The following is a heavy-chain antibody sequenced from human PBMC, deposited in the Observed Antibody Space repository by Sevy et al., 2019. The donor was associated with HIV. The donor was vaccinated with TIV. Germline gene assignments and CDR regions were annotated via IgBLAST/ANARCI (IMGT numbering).Heavy chain of an antibody. Sequence: ASVKVSCKASGYSLNSYDISWVRQATGQGLEWMGWMNPDSGRRGYAPKFQGRVTMTTDTSKGTAYMELRGLRSDDSAVYYCARADLDSTTFFYHYGMDVWGQGTTVTVSS. CDR2: MNPDSGRR. J-gene: IGHJ6*02. CDR1: GYSLNSYD. V-gene: IGHV1-8*01. CDR3: ARADLDSTTFFYHYGMDV. D-gene: IGHD2-2*01.